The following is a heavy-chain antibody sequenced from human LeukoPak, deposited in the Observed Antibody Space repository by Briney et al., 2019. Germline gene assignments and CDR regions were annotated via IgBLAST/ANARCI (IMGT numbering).Heavy chain of an antibody. CDR1: GFTFSSYS. J-gene: IGHJ4*02. Sequence: GGSLRLSCAASGFTFSSYSMNWVRQAPGKGLEWVSSISSSSSYIYYADSVKGRFTISRDNAKNSLYLHMNSLRAEDTAVYYCARMGVVVNDYWGQGTLVTVSS. CDR3: ARMGVVVNDY. CDR2: ISSSSSYI. D-gene: IGHD2-15*01. V-gene: IGHV3-21*01.